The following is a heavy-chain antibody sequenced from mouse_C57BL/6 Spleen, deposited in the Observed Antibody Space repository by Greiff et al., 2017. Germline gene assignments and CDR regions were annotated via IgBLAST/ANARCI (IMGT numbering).Heavy chain of an antibody. CDR3: ARGDYGSSSFDV. Sequence: VQLQQSGAELVRPGTSVKVSCKASGYAFTNYLIEWVKQRPGQGLEWIGVINPGSGGPNYNEKFKGKATLTADKSSSTAYMQRSSLTSEDSAVYVCARGDYGSSSFDVWGTGTTVTVSS. D-gene: IGHD1-1*01. CDR1: GYAFTNYL. J-gene: IGHJ1*03. V-gene: IGHV1-54*01. CDR2: INPGSGGP.